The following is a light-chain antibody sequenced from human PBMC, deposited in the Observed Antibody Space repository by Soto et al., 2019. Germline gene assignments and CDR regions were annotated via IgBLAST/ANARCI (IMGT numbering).Light chain of an antibody. Sequence: DIQMTQSPSSVSASVGDRVTITCRASQSISSWLAWYQQKPGAVPKLLIYAASSLQSGVPSRFSGSGAGKEFTLTITSLQPEDFGTYYCQQGDSFPITFGQGTRLEI. J-gene: IGKJ5*01. CDR1: QSISSW. CDR3: QQGDSFPIT. CDR2: AAS. V-gene: IGKV1-12*01.